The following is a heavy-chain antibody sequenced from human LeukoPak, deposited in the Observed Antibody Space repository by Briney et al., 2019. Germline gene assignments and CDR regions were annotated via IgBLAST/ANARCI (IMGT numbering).Heavy chain of an antibody. V-gene: IGHV3-48*01. J-gene: IGHJ4*02. CDR1: GFTFSTIG. Sequence: GGSLRLSCAASGFTFSTIGMNWVRQAPGKGLEWVSHISSISDTIKYADSVKGRFTISRDNAKNSLYLQMNSLRAEDTAVYYCGREWDCWGQGTLVTVSS. CDR3: GREWDC. CDR2: ISSISDTI.